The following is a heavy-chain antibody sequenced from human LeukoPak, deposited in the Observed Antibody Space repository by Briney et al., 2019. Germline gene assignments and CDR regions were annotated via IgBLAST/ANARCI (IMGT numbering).Heavy chain of an antibody. Sequence: SETLSLTCTVSGGSTSSYYWSWIRQPPGKGLEWIGYIYYSGSTNYNPSLKSRVTISVDTSKNQFSLKLSSVTAADTAVYYCARRDYYDSSGYLFDYWGQGTLVTVSS. D-gene: IGHD3-22*01. V-gene: IGHV4-59*08. CDR3: ARRDYYDSSGYLFDY. J-gene: IGHJ4*02. CDR2: IYYSGST. CDR1: GGSTSSYY.